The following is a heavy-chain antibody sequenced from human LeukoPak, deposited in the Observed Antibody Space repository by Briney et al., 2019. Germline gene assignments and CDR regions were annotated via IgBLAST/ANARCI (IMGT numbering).Heavy chain of an antibody. D-gene: IGHD3-16*01. J-gene: IGHJ6*03. Sequence: SETLSLTCTVSGGSISSSSYYWGWIRQPPGKGLEWIGGIYYSGSTYYNPSLKSRVTISVDTSKIQFSLKLSSVTAADTAVYYCARQIWVSEEFADYYYMDVWGKGTTVTVSS. CDR2: IYYSGST. V-gene: IGHV4-39*01. CDR3: ARQIWVSEEFADYYYMDV. CDR1: GGSISSSSYY.